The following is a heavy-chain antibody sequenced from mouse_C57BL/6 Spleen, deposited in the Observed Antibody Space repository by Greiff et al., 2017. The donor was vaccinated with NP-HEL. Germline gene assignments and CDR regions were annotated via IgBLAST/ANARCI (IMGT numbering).Heavy chain of an antibody. CDR1: GYSFTDYN. CDR3: AKEITTVVEGYFDY. D-gene: IGHD1-1*01. J-gene: IGHJ2*01. CDR2: INPNYGTT. Sequence: EVKLMESGPELVKPGASVKISCKASGYSFTDYNMNWVKQSNGKSLEWIGVINPNYGTTSYNQKFKGKATLTVDQSSSTAYMQLNSLTSEDSAVYYCAKEITTVVEGYFDYWGQGTTLTVSS. V-gene: IGHV1-39*01.